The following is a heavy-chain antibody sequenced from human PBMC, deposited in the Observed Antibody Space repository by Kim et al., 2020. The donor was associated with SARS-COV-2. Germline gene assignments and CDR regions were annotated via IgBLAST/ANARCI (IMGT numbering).Heavy chain of an antibody. CDR1: GYSFTSYD. J-gene: IGHJ6*02. D-gene: IGHD3-10*01. CDR2: MNPNSGNT. V-gene: IGHV1-8*01. CDR3: ARGSTLRWGSGTYSKPSYDYTMDV. Sequence: ASVKVSCKASGYSFTSYDVNWVRQATGQGLEWMAWMNPNSGNTGSAQKFQGRVTMTRDTSISTASMELSSLRSEDTAVYYCARGSTLRWGSGTYSKPSYDYTMDVWGQGTTVTVSS.